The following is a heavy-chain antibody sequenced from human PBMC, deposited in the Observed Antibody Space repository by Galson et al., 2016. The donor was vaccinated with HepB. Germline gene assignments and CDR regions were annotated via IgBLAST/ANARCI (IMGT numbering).Heavy chain of an antibody. D-gene: IGHD3-10*01. Sequence: TLSLTCIVSGGSISSGGYYWSWIRQHPGKGLEWIGYIYHSGSTYYNPSLKSRVSISVDTSKNQFSLRLSSVTAADTAVYYCARDRSSGSGNFGYWGQGTLVTVSS. V-gene: IGHV4-31*03. CDR1: GGSISSGGYY. J-gene: IGHJ4*02. CDR2: IYHSGST. CDR3: ARDRSSGSGNFGY.